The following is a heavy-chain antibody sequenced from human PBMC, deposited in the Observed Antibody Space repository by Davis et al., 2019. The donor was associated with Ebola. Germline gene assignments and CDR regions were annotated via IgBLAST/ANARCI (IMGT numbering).Heavy chain of an antibody. D-gene: IGHD3-22*01. V-gene: IGHV4-34*01. CDR3: ARDLAYYYDSSGFDI. J-gene: IGHJ3*02. CDR1: GGSFSGYY. CDR2: INHSGST. Sequence: SETLSLSCAVYGGSFSGYYWSWIRQPPGKGLEWIGEINHSGSTNYNPSLKSRVTISVDTSKNQFSLKLSSVTAADTAVYYCARDLAYYYDSSGFDIWGQGTMVTVSS.